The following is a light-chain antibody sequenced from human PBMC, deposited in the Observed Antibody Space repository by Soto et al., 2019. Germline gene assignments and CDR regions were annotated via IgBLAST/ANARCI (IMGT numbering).Light chain of an antibody. J-gene: IGKJ2*01. CDR2: GAS. CDR3: QQYIKWPPYT. CDR1: QNVSSN. Sequence: EIVMTQSPANLSVSPGERATLSCRASQNVSSNLAGYQQKPGQGPRLLIYGASSRATSIPARFSGSGSGTEFTLTINSLQSEDFAVYYCQQYIKWPPYTFGQGTKLEIK. V-gene: IGKV3-15*01.